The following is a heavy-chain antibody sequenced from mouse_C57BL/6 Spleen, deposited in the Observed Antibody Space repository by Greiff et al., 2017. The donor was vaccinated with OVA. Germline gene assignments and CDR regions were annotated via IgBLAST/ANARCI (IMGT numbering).Heavy chain of an antibody. CDR2: IRLKSDNYAT. CDR1: GFTFSNYW. J-gene: IGHJ2*01. V-gene: IGHV6-3*01. CDR3: TPSDYYGSYFDY. D-gene: IGHD1-1*01. Sequence: EVQRVESGGGLVQPGGSMKLSCVASGFTFSNYWMNWVRQSPEKGLEWVAQIRLKSDNYATHYAESVKGRFTISRDDSKSSVDLQMNNLRAEDTGIYYCTPSDYYGSYFDYWGQGTTLTVSS.